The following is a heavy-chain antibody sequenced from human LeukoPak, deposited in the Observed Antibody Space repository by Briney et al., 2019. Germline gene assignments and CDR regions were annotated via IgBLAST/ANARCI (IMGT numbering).Heavy chain of an antibody. CDR3: ARDPTIVVVPADTSVSGWFDP. V-gene: IGHV1-69*05. CDR1: GGTFSSYA. D-gene: IGHD2-2*01. CDR2: IIPIFGTA. Sequence: TSVKVSCKASGGTFSSYAISWVRQAPGQGLEWMGGIIPIFGTANYAQKFQGRVTITTDESTSTAYMELSSLRSEDTAVYYCARDPTIVVVPADTSVSGWFDPWGQGTLVTVSS. J-gene: IGHJ5*02.